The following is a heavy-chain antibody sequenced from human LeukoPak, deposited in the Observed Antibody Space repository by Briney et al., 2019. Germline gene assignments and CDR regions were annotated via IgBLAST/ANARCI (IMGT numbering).Heavy chain of an antibody. V-gene: IGHV3-23*01. D-gene: IGHD2-2*01. CDR1: GFTFSSYA. CDR3: AKGLRYQPPNGFDP. Sequence: GGSLRLSCAASGFTFSSYAMTWVRQAPGRGLEWVSAISGSGGSTYYADSVKGRFTISRDNSKNTLYLQMNSLRAEDTAVYYCAKGLRYQPPNGFDPWGQGTLVTVSS. CDR2: ISGSGGST. J-gene: IGHJ5*02.